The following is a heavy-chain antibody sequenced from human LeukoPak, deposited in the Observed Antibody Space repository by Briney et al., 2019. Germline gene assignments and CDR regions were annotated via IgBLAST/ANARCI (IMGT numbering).Heavy chain of an antibody. D-gene: IGHD6-13*01. Sequence: GGSLRLSCAASGFTFSSYAMSWVRKAPGKGLEWVSAISGSGGSTYYADSVKGRFTISRDNSKNTLYLQMNSLRAEDTAVYYCAKVERAIAAAGTGGAIDYWGQGTLVTVSS. CDR3: AKVERAIAAAGTGGAIDY. V-gene: IGHV3-23*01. CDR1: GFTFSSYA. J-gene: IGHJ4*02. CDR2: ISGSGGST.